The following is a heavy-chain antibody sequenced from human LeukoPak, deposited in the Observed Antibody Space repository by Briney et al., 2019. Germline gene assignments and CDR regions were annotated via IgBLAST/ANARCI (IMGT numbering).Heavy chain of an antibody. V-gene: IGHV3-33*01. J-gene: IGHJ6*03. CDR2: IWYDGSSK. D-gene: IGHD3-16*01. CDR1: GFTFSSYA. CDR3: ARAAPSGGAPYYYSYYMDV. Sequence: GRSLRLSCAASGFTFSSYAMHWVRQAPGKGLEWVALIWYDGSSKYYADSVKGRFTISRDNSKNTLNLQMNSLRGEDTALYYCARAAPSGGAPYYYSYYMDVWGKGTTATVSS.